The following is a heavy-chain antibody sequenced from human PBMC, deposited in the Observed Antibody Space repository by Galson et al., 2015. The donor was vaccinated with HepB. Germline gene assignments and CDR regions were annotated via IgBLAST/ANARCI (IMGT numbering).Heavy chain of an antibody. D-gene: IGHD1-26*01. CDR3: ARDQWELPHYYYYYGMDV. CDR1: GDSVSSNSAA. CDR2: TYYRSKWYN. J-gene: IGHJ6*02. V-gene: IGHV6-1*01. Sequence: CAISGDSVSSNSAAWNWIRQSPSRGLEWLGRTYYRSKWYNDYAVSVKSRITINPDTSKNQFSLQLNSVTPEDTAVYYCARDQWELPHYYYYYGMDVWGRGTTVTVSS.